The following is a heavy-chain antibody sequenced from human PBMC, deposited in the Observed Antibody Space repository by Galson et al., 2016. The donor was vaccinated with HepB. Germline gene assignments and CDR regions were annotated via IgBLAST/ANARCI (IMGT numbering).Heavy chain of an antibody. CDR1: GGSISGNNYY. V-gene: IGHV4-39*02. CDR3: AKGGHLRWFDS. CDR2: IYYSGST. Sequence: SETLSLTCTVSGGSISGNNYYCNWIRQPPGKGLEWIGSIYYSGSTYYNPSLKSRVTISGDTSKNQFSLKLSSATAADTAVYYCAKGGHLRWFDSWGQGTPVTVSS. J-gene: IGHJ5*01.